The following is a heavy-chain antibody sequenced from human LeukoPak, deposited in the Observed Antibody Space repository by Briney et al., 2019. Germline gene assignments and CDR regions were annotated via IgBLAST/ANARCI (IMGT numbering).Heavy chain of an antibody. CDR3: ARSDYYGSGSHTVFDAFDI. CDR1: GGSVNNYF. Sequence: SETLSLTCTVSGGSVNNYFWSWIRRPPGKGLEWIGYIDDSGNTDYNPSLKSQVSISIAKSKNQFFLKLSSVTAADTAMYYCARSDYYGSGSHTVFDAFDIWGQGTRVTVSS. CDR2: IDDSGNT. D-gene: IGHD3-10*01. V-gene: IGHV4-59*02. J-gene: IGHJ3*02.